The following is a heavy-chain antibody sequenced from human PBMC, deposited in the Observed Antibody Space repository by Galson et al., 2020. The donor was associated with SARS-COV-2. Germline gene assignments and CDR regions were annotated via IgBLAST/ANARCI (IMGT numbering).Heavy chain of an antibody. CDR3: AREGGSGWNVRASGMDV. V-gene: IGHV3-74*01. CDR2: ITSDGSSR. J-gene: IGHJ6*02. CDR1: GFTFSSYW. Sequence: GGSLRLSCAASGFTFSSYWMHWVRQAPGTGLVWVSRITSDGSSRSHADSVKGRFTISRDNAKNTLYLQMNSLRAADTAVYYCAREGGSGWNVRASGMDVCGQGTTVAVSS. D-gene: IGHD6-19*01.